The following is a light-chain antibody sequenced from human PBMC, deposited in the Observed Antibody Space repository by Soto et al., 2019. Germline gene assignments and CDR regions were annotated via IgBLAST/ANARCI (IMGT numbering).Light chain of an antibody. V-gene: IGLV2-14*01. J-gene: IGLJ2*01. CDR2: EVS. CDR3: CSYTTISTLAGV. Sequence: QSALTQPASVSGSPGQSITISCTGTSSDVGTYNYVSWYQQYPGKAPKLIIYEVSNRPSGVSYRFSGSKSGNTASLTISGLQPEDEADYYCCSYTTISTLAGVFGGGTKLTVL. CDR1: SSDVGTYNY.